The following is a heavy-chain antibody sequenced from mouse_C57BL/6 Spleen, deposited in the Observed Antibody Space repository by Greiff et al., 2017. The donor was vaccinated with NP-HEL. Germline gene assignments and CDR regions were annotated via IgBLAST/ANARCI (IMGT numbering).Heavy chain of an antibody. J-gene: IGHJ1*03. D-gene: IGHD2-5*01. CDR1: GYTFTSYW. Sequence: QVQLKQPGAELVKPGASVKMSCKASGYTFTSYWITWVKQRPGQGLEWIGDIYPGSGSTNYNEKFKSKATLTVDTSSSTAYMQLSSLTSEDSAVYYCASPVAYYSNVYWYCDVWGTGTTVTVSS. CDR2: IYPGSGST. V-gene: IGHV1-55*01. CDR3: ASPVAYYSNVYWYCDV.